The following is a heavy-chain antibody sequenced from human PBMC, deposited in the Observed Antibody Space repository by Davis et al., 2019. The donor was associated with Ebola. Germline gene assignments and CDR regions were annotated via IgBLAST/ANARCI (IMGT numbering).Heavy chain of an antibody. D-gene: IGHD2-2*01. V-gene: IGHV3-33*05. CDR3: ARSIIVVVPAAYFDY. J-gene: IGHJ4*02. Sequence: GGSLRLSCAASGFTFSSYGMHWVRQAPGKGLEWVAVISYDGTNKYYADSVKGRFTISRDNSKNSLYLQMNSLRAEDTALYYCARSIIVVVPAAYFDYWGQGTLVTVSS. CDR2: ISYDGTNK. CDR1: GFTFSSYG.